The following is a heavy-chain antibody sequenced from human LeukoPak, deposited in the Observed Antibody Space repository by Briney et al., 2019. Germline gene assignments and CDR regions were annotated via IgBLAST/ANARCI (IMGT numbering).Heavy chain of an antibody. V-gene: IGHV3-74*01. CDR2: ISSDGSNT. Sequence: PGGSLRLSCAASGFTFSSNWMHWVRQAPGKGLVWVSRISSDGSNTNYADSVKGRFTNSRDNAKNTLYLQMDSLTAEDTAVYYCASRNFGSSPFDYWGQGTLVTVSS. CDR1: GFTFSSNW. CDR3: ASRNFGSSPFDY. D-gene: IGHD3-10*01. J-gene: IGHJ4*02.